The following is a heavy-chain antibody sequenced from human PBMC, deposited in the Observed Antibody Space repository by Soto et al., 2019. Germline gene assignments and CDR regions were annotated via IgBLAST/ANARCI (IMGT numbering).Heavy chain of an antibody. J-gene: IGHJ6*02. CDR3: ATPARDFYGPFYQHSGLDV. CDR1: GGPFRGYS. CDR2: IVPDFGAP. Sequence: QVQLVQSGPEVKKIGSSMRVSCKASGGPFRGYSLNWVRQAPGQGLEWIGGIVPDFGAPNYAQKFQGRVSITADEVMSTVYMELKGLRSDDTAVYYCATPARDFYGPFYQHSGLDVWGQGTRLTVSS. D-gene: IGHD3-16*01. V-gene: IGHV1-69*01.